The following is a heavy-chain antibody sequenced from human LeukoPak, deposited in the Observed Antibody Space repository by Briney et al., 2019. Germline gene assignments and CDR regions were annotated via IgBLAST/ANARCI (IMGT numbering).Heavy chain of an antibody. Sequence: GASVKVSCQALGYTFTDHYFHWLRQAPGHGIEWMGWIHPGRGDTNIAQKFQGRVSLPRDMSISTAYMVLRRLTSDGTSVYYLARDHNWGPDYWGQGTLVSVSS. CDR2: IHPGRGDT. V-gene: IGHV1-2*02. D-gene: IGHD7-27*01. J-gene: IGHJ4*02. CDR1: GYTFTDHY. CDR3: ARDHNWGPDY.